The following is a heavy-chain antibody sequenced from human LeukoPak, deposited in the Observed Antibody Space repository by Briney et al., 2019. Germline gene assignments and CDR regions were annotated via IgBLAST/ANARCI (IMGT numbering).Heavy chain of an antibody. CDR2: IYTSGST. CDR1: GYSISTGYY. CDR3: ARGGFLYSGYDTVA. V-gene: IGHV4-38-2*02. D-gene: IGHD5-12*01. J-gene: IGHJ4*02. Sequence: SETLSLTCTVSGYSISTGYYWDWIRQPPGKGLEWIGRIYTSGSTNYNPSLKSRVTISVDTSKNQCSLNLSSVTAADTAVYYCARGGFLYSGYDTVAWGQGTLVTVSS.